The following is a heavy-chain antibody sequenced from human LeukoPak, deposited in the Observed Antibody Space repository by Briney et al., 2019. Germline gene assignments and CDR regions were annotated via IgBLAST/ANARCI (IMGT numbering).Heavy chain of an antibody. V-gene: IGHV1-18*01. D-gene: IGHD6-19*01. CDR1: GYTFTSYG. CDR3: ASLAVAWNEDY. CDR2: ISAYNGNT. Sequence: ASVKVSCKASGYTFTSYGISWVRQAPGQGLEWMGWISAYNGNTNYAQKLQGRVTMTRNTSISTAYMELSSLRSEDTAVYYCASLAVAWNEDYWGQGTLVTVSS. J-gene: IGHJ4*02.